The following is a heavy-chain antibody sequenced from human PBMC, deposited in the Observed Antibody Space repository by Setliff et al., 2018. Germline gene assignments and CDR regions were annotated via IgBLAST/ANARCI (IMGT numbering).Heavy chain of an antibody. J-gene: IGHJ6*02. CDR3: AREKLSGYQVYSYYGMDV. V-gene: IGHV4-61*09. CDR1: GYSISSSYY. D-gene: IGHD3-22*01. CDR2: IYIGGSA. Sequence: SETLSLTCAVSGYSISSSYYWSWIRQPAGKGLEWIGHIYIGGSANYNPSLKSRVTMSIDTSKNQFSLKLSSVTAADTAVYYGAREKLSGYQVYSYYGMDVWGQGTTVTVSS.